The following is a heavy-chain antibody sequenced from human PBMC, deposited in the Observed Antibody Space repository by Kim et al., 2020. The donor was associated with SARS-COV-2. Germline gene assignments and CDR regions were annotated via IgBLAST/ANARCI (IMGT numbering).Heavy chain of an antibody. J-gene: IGHJ4*02. CDR1: GFTFSNYW. CDR3: ARVAAGDFDY. V-gene: IGHV3-7*03. Sequence: GGSLRLSCAASGFTFSNYWMSWVRQAPGKGLEWVANIKQDESEKYYVDSLKGRFTISRDNAKNSLYLQMNSLKAEDTAVYYCARVAAGDFDYWGQGTLVTVPS. D-gene: IGHD6-13*01. CDR2: IKQDESEK.